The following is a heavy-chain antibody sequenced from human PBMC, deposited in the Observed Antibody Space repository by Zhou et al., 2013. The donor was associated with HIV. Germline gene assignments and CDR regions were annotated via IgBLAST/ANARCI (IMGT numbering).Heavy chain of an antibody. CDR2: INPNSGGT. CDR3: AEGGIASSWFPTAVLPTTAAMDV. CDR1: GYTFTGYY. J-gene: IGHJ6*02. V-gene: IGHV1-2*02. Sequence: QVQLVQSGAEVKKPGASVKVSCKASGYTFTGYYMHWVRQAPGQGPEWMGWINPNSGGTNYAQKFQDRVTIIADESTSTAYMELTGLTSEDTAVYYCAEGGIASSWFPTAVLPTTAAMDVSGPRPPRSPSP. D-gene: IGHD6-13*01.